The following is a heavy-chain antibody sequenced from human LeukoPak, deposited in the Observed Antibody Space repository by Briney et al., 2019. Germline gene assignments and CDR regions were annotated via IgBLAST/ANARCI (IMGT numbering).Heavy chain of an antibody. J-gene: IGHJ3*02. CDR1: GYTFTGYY. V-gene: IGHV1-2*02. Sequence: GASVSSSCKASGYTFTGYYMHLVRQAPGQVLEWMGWINPNSGDTNYAQKFQGRVAMTRDPSISTVYMELRWLTSDDTAVYYCARVDPAMATAFDSWGQGTMVTVSS. CDR3: ARVDPAMATAFDS. D-gene: IGHD5-18*01. CDR2: INPNSGDT.